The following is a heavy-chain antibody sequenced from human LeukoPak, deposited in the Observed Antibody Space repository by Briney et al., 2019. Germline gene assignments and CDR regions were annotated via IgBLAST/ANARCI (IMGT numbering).Heavy chain of an antibody. J-gene: IGHJ3*02. Sequence: GGSLRLSCAASGFTFSSYWMHWVRQVPGTGLVWVSRINSDGSSTSYADSVKGRFTISRDNAKNTLCLQMNSLRAEDTAVYYCARDGSIIAFDMWGQGTMVTVSS. D-gene: IGHD1-26*01. CDR3: ARDGSIIAFDM. V-gene: IGHV3-74*01. CDR2: INSDGSST. CDR1: GFTFSSYW.